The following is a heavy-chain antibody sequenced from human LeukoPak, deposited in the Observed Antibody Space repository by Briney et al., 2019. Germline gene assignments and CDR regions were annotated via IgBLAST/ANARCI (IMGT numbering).Heavy chain of an antibody. CDR1: GFTFSSYA. CDR3: GRELLVGDILTGYYNPAGY. D-gene: IGHD3-9*01. CDR2: ISYDGSNK. V-gene: IGHV3-30*04. J-gene: IGHJ4*02. Sequence: GGSLRLSCAASGFTFSSYAMHWVRQAPGKGLEWVAVISYDGSNKYYADSVKGRFTISRDNSKNTLYLQMNSLRAEDTAVYYCGRELLVGDILTGYYNPAGYWGQGTLVTVSS.